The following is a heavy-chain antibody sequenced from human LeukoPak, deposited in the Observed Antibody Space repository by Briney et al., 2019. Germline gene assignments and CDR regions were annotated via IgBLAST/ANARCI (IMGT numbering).Heavy chain of an antibody. CDR1: GFTFSSYA. CDR3: ARGDYDILTGYSY. J-gene: IGHJ4*02. Sequence: PGRSLRLSCAASGFTFSSYAMHWVRQAPGKGLEWVAVIPYDGSNKYYADSVKGRFTISRDNSKNTLYLQMNSLRAEDTAVYYCARGDYDILTGYSYWGQGTLVTVSS. V-gene: IGHV3-30*04. CDR2: IPYDGSNK. D-gene: IGHD3-9*01.